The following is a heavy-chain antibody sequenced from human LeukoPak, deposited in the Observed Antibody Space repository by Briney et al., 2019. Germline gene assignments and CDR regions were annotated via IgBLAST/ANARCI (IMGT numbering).Heavy chain of an antibody. CDR3: ARGWELRYFDY. Sequence: SQTPSLTCTVSGGSISSGDYYWNWIRQPPGKGLECIGYIFYSGSTYYNPSLKSRATISGDTSKNQFSLKLSSVTAADTAVYYCARGWELRYFDYWGQGTLVTVSS. D-gene: IGHD4-23*01. CDR1: GGSISSGDYY. J-gene: IGHJ4*02. V-gene: IGHV4-30-4*01. CDR2: IFYSGST.